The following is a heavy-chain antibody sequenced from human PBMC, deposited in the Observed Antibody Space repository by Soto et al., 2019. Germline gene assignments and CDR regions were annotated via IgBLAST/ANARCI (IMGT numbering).Heavy chain of an antibody. CDR3: ARLHYYDSSGYLDFDY. CDR1: GGTFSSYA. CDR2: IIPIFGTA. D-gene: IGHD3-22*01. Sequence: ASVKVSCKASGGTFSSYAISWVRQAPGQGLEWMGGIIPIFGTANYAQKFQGRVTITADESTSTAYMELSSLRSEDTAVYYCARLHYYDSSGYLDFDYWGQGTLVTVSS. V-gene: IGHV1-69*13. J-gene: IGHJ4*02.